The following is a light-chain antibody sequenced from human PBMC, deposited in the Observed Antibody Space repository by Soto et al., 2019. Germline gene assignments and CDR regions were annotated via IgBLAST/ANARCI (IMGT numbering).Light chain of an antibody. J-gene: IGKJ1*01. CDR2: DAS. Sequence: EIVFTQSPSTLSLSPGERATLSCRASQSVSSYLAWYQQKPGQAPRLPIYDASNRATGIPARFSGSGSGTDFTLTISSLEPEDFAVYYCQQRSNWPTFGQGTKVDI. CDR3: QQRSNWPT. V-gene: IGKV3-11*01. CDR1: QSVSSY.